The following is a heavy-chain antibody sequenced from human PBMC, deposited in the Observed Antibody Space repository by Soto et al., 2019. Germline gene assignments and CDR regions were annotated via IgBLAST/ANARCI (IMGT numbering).Heavy chain of an antibody. CDR1: GGSISSGDYY. CDR2: IYYSGST. V-gene: IGHV4-30-4*01. D-gene: IGHD1-7*01. CDR3: ARVGQGIPGTTPFDY. Sequence: QVQLQESGPGLVKPSQTLSLTCTVSGGSISSGDYYWSWIRQPPGKGLEWIGYIYYSGSTYYNPSLKRRVTISSDTSKYPVSLTLSSVTAADTAVYYCARVGQGIPGTTPFDYWGQGTLVTVSS. J-gene: IGHJ4*02.